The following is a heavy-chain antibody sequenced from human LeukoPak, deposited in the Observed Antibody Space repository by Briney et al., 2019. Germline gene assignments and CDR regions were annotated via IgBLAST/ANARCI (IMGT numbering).Heavy chain of an antibody. CDR3: AKRGPYSWADAFDI. D-gene: IGHD5-18*01. J-gene: IGHJ3*02. Sequence: GRSLRLSCAASGFTFSSYGMHWVRQAPGKGLEWVAFIRYDGSNKYYADSVKGRFTISRDNSKNTLYLQMNSLRAEDTAVYYCAKRGPYSWADAFDIWGQGTMVTVSS. CDR1: GFTFSSYG. CDR2: IRYDGSNK. V-gene: IGHV3-30*02.